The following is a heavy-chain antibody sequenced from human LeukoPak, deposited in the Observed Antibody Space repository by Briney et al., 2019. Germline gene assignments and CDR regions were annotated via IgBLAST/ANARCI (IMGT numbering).Heavy chain of an antibody. CDR1: GFTFDNYG. CDR2: INGNGADT. V-gene: IGHV3-20*04. D-gene: IGHD1-26*01. J-gene: IGHJ4*02. CDR3: ARLMGATTVFPPDY. Sequence: PGGSLRLSCAASGFTFDNYGMSWVRQAPGKGLEWVSAINGNGADTGYADSVRGRLTISRDNAKNSLYLEMSSLRADDTALYYCARLMGATTVFPPDYWGQGTLVTVSS.